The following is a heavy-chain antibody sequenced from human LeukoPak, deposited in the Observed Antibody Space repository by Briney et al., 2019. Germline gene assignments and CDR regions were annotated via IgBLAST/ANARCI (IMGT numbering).Heavy chain of an antibody. CDR1: GYTFTSYY. CDR3: ACELRCFCDY. V-gene: IGHV1-46*01. CDR2: ITPSGGST. J-gene: IGHJ4*02. D-gene: IGHD2-15*01. Sequence: ASVKLSCKASGYTFTSYYMHWVRQAPGQGLEWMGIITPSGGSTSYSQKFQGRVTMTRDMSTSTVYMELSILSSEDTAVYDCACELRCFCDYWGQGTLVTVSS.